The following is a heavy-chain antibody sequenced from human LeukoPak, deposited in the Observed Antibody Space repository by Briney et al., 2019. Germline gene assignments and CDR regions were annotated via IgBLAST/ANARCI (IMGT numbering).Heavy chain of an antibody. CDR3: ARDYSSGWLDGYYYYYMDV. D-gene: IGHD6-19*01. V-gene: IGHV4-4*07. Sequence: PSETLSLTCTVSGGSISSYYWSWIRQPAGKGLEWIGRIYTSGSTNYNPSLKSRVTMSVDTSKNQFSLKLSSVTAADTAVYYCARDYSSGWLDGYYYYYMDVWGKGTTVTISS. CDR2: IYTSGST. J-gene: IGHJ6*03. CDR1: GGSISSYY.